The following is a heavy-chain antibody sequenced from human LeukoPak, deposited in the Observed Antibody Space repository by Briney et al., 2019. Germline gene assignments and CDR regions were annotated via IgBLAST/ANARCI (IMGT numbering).Heavy chain of an antibody. CDR3: ARGSSGWYNWFDP. Sequence: SETLSLTFTVSGGPISSYYWSWIRQPPGKGPELIWYIYYSGSTNYNPSLKSRVTISVDTSKNQFSLKLSSVTAADTAVYYCARGSSGWYNWFDPWGQGTLVTVSS. CDR2: IYYSGST. CDR1: GGPISSYY. J-gene: IGHJ5*02. V-gene: IGHV4-59*01. D-gene: IGHD6-19*01.